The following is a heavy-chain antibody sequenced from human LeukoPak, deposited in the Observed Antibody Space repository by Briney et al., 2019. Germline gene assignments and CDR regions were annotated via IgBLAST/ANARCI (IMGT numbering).Heavy chain of an antibody. J-gene: IGHJ3*02. CDR3: ASNKGIIPEVFHS. V-gene: IGHV1-69*05. Sequence: SVKVSCKASGGTFNNYAISWVRRAPGQGLEWMGRIIPLFPTTHSAQKFQGRLTLTTDESTNTAHMELSSLRSEDTAVYYCASNKGIIPEVFHSWGQGTMVTVSS. CDR2: IIPLFPTT. D-gene: IGHD3-16*02. CDR1: GGTFNNYA.